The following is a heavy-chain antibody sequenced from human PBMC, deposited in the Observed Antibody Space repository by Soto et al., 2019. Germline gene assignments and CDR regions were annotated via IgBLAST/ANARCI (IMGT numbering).Heavy chain of an antibody. V-gene: IGHV4-39*01. D-gene: IGHD3-3*01. Sequence: QLQLQESGPGLVKPSETLSLTCTVSGGSISSSSYYWGWIRQPPGKGLEWIGSIYYSGSTYYNPSLKSRVTLSVQASKYQFTMKLSSVTAAVIAVYYCARHSEGSDFWSGYYPRLWWCDPWGQVTLVTVSS. J-gene: IGHJ5*02. CDR2: IYYSGST. CDR1: GGSISSSSYY. CDR3: ARHSEGSDFWSGYYPRLWWCDP.